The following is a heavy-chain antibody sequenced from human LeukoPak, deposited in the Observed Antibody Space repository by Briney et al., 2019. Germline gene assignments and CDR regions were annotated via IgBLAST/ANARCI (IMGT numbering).Heavy chain of an antibody. D-gene: IGHD1-26*01. V-gene: IGHV4-31*03. J-gene: IGHJ4*02. CDR2: INHSGST. CDR3: AIGTAGLDY. Sequence: SQTLSLTCTVSGGSISSGGYYWSWIRQHPGKGLEWIGEINHSGSTNYNPSLKSRVTISVDTSKNQFSLKLSSVTAADTAVYYCAIGTAGLDYWGQGTLVTVSS. CDR1: GGSISSGGYY.